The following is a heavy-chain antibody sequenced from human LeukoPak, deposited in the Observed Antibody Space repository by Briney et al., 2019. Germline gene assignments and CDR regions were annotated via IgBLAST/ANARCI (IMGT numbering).Heavy chain of an antibody. CDR1: GGSISSGSYY. V-gene: IGHV4-61*02. J-gene: IGHJ4*02. CDR3: ARDLGGMDYFDY. CDR2: IYTSGST. D-gene: IGHD2-15*01. Sequence: SQTLSLTCTVSGGSISSGSYYWSWIRQPAGKGLEWIGRIYTSGSTNYNPSLKSRVTISVDTSKNQFSLKLSSVTAADTAVYYCARDLGGMDYFDYWGQGTLVTVSS.